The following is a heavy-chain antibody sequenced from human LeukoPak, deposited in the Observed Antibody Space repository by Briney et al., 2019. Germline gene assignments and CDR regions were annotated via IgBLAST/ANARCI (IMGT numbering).Heavy chain of an antibody. J-gene: IGHJ4*02. CDR2: ISGSGGST. V-gene: IGHV3-23*01. CDR1: GFTFSSYA. D-gene: IGHD2-21*02. Sequence: PGGSLRLSCAASGFTFSSYAMSWVRQAPGKGLEWVSAISGSGGSTYYADSVKGRFTISRDDSKNTLYLQMNSLRAEDTAVYYCAKGQNLRHIVVVTAWGQGTLVTVSS. CDR3: AKGQNLRHIVVVTA.